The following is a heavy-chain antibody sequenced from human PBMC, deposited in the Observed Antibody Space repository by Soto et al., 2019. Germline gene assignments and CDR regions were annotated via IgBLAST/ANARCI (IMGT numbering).Heavy chain of an antibody. V-gene: IGHV3-23*01. D-gene: IGHD2-21*01. J-gene: IGHJ4*01. CDR3: VRYWGG. CDR1: GFTFNTYD. CDR2: IATTGETT. Sequence: EVQLLESGGGLVQPGGSLRLSCAASGFTFNTYDMSWVRQAPGTGLEWVSSIATTGETTFYADSVRGRFTISRDNSKNTLLLHINTLRADDTAIYYCVRYWGGWGHGTLVTVSS.